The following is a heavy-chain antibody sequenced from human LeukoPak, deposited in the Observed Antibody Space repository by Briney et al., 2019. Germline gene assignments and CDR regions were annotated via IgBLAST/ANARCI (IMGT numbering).Heavy chain of an antibody. V-gene: IGHV4-59*01. CDR1: GGSISSYY. J-gene: IGHJ4*02. Sequence: SETLSLTCTVSGGSISSYYWSWVRQPPGKGLEWIGYVYYSGSTNYNPSLKSRVTISLDMSKTQFSLKLSPVTAADTAVYYCARARSSGYPDYWGQGTLVTVSS. D-gene: IGHD3-22*01. CDR2: VYYSGST. CDR3: ARARSSGYPDY.